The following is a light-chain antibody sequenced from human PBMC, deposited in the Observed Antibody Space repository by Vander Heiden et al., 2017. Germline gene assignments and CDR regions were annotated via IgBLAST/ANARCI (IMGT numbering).Light chain of an antibody. CDR1: QSISIY. Sequence: DIQMTQSPSSLSAFVGDRVTITSRASQSISIYFNWYQQKPGKAPKLLIYAASSLQSGVPSRFSGSGSGTDFILTISSLQPEDSATYYCQQSYGIPPTFGQGTKVEIK. J-gene: IGKJ1*01. CDR2: AAS. CDR3: QQSYGIPPT. V-gene: IGKV1-39*01.